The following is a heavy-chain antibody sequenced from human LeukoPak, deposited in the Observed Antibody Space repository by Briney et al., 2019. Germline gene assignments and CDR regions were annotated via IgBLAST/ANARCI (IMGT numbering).Heavy chain of an antibody. CDR1: GFTFSSYA. J-gene: IGHJ6*02. D-gene: IGHD6-13*01. CDR3: ARGYSSSWYYTDV. V-gene: IGHV3-30*14. CDR2: ISYDGSNK. Sequence: GGSLRLSCAASGFTFSSYARNWVRQAPGKGLGWVAVISYDGSNKYYADSVKGRFTISRDNSKNTLYLQMNSLRAEDTAVYYCARGYSSSWYYTDVWGQGTTVTVSS.